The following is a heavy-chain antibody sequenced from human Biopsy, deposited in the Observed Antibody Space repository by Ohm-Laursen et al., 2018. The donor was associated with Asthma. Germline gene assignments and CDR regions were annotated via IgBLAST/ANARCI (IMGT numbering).Heavy chain of an antibody. CDR3: PKDVFPGWELRRGPDY. CDR2: ISFDGSNK. Sequence: SLRLSCAASGFTFSNYGMHWVRQAPGKGLEWVAVISFDGSNKDYADSVKGRFTISRDNSKNTLHLEVNSLRVEDMAVYYCPKDVFPGWELRRGPDYWGQGTLVTVSS. CDR1: GFTFSNYG. D-gene: IGHD1-26*01. V-gene: IGHV3-30*18. J-gene: IGHJ4*02.